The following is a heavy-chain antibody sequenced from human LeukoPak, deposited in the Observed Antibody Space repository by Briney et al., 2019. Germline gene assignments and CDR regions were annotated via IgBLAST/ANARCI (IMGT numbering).Heavy chain of an antibody. D-gene: IGHD1-26*01. CDR2: ISAYNGDT. CDR1: GYTFTSYG. CDR3: ARSAGGSRRFDP. J-gene: IGHJ5*02. V-gene: IGHV1-18*01. Sequence: ASVKVSHQASGYTFTSYGVSWVRQPPGQGLEWMGWISAYNGDTSYAQKFQGRVTMTTDTSTSTAYMDLRSLRSDDTAMYYCARSAGGSRRFDPWGQGTTVTVSS.